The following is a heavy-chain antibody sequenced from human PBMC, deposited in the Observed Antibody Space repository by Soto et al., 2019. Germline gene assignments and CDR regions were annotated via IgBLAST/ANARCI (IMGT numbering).Heavy chain of an antibody. CDR1: GGSISSSGYY. CDR3: VRLRYCSSTSCHRFDP. CDR2: IYYSGST. J-gene: IGHJ5*02. V-gene: IGHV4-31*03. Sequence: PSETLSLTCTVSGGSISSSGYYWSWIRQHPGKGLEWIGHIYYSGSTYYNPSLKGRVTISVDTSKNQFSLKLSSVTAADTAVYYCVRLRYCSSTSCHRFDPWGQGTLVTVSS. D-gene: IGHD2-2*02.